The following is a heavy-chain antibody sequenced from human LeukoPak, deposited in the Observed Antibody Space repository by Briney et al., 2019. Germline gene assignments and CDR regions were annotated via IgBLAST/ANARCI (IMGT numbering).Heavy chain of an antibody. J-gene: IGHJ6*03. CDR1: GYTFTSYG. D-gene: IGHD5-18*01. Sequence: ASVKVSCKASGYTFTSYGISWVRQAPGQGLEWMGWISAYNAYTNYAQKVQGRVTMTTDTSTSTVYMELRSMRSDDTAVYYCARDGVYVAAMVFRYFFYYMDVWGKGTTVTVSS. CDR3: ARDGVYVAAMVFRYFFYYMDV. V-gene: IGHV1-18*01. CDR2: ISAYNAYT.